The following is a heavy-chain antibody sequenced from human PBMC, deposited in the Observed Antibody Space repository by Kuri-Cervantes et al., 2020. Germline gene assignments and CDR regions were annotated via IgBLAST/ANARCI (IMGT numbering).Heavy chain of an antibody. CDR1: GGSFSGYY. J-gene: IGHJ4*02. D-gene: IGHD3-22*01. V-gene: IGHV4-34*01. CDR3: ARLDDSSGYYSFDY. Sequence: SQTLSLTCAVYGGSFSGYYWSWIRQPLGKGLEWIGEINHSGSTNYNPSLKSRVTISVDTSKNQFSLKLSSVTAADTAVYYCARLDDSSGYYSFDYWGQGTLVTVSS. CDR2: INHSGST.